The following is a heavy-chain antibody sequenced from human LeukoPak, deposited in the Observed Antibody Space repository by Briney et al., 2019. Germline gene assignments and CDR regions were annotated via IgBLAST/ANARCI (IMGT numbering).Heavy chain of an antibody. CDR3: VKDGSWGDYQFYFYMDV. J-gene: IGHJ6*03. CDR2: ISGSGYYT. V-gene: IGHV3-23*01. D-gene: IGHD2-2*01. CDR1: GFPFSSYA. Sequence: GGSLRLSCAASGFPFSSYAMNWVRQAPGEGLEWLSGISGSGYYTYYAGSVKGRFTISRDNSKSTLYIEMSSLRVEDTAVYYCVKDGSWGDYQFYFYMDVWGKGTTVTVSS.